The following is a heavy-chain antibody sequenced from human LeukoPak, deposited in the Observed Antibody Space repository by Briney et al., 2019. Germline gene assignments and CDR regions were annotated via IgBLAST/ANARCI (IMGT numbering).Heavy chain of an antibody. CDR3: ARLPMVRGVVIDHMDV. Sequence: PGGSLRLSCAVSGFTFSSYTMNWVRQAPGKGLEWVSSISTSSSYIYYADSVKGRFTISRDNARSSLYLEMNSLRAEDTAVYYCARLPMVRGVVIDHMDVWGKGTTVTISS. CDR1: GFTFSSYT. D-gene: IGHD3-10*01. CDR2: ISTSSSYI. J-gene: IGHJ6*03. V-gene: IGHV3-21*01.